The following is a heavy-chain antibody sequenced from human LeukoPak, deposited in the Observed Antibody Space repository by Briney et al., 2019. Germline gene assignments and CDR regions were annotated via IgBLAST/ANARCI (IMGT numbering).Heavy chain of an antibody. J-gene: IGHJ4*02. CDR2: IWYDGSNK. CDR1: GFTFSSYG. V-gene: IGHV3-33*01. Sequence: PGRSLRLSCAASGFTFSSYGMHWVRQAPGKGLEWVAVIWYDGSNKYYADSVKGRFTISRDNSKNTLYLQMNSLRAEDTAVYYCAREYPPRYYYDSSGYLDYWGQRTLVTVSS. D-gene: IGHD3-22*01. CDR3: AREYPPRYYYDSSGYLDY.